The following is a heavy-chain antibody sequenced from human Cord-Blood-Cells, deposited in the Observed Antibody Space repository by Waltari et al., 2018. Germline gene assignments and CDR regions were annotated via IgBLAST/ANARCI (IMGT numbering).Heavy chain of an antibody. Sequence: EVQLLESGGGLVQPGGSLRLSCAASGLPFSSYAMSWVRQAPGKGLGWVSAIVGSGGRTYYADSVKGRFTISRDNSKNTLYLQMNSLRAEDTAVYYCAGGDSGHYWYFDLWGRGTLVTVSS. CDR1: GLPFSSYA. CDR3: AGGDSGHYWYFDL. CDR2: IVGSGGRT. J-gene: IGHJ2*01. V-gene: IGHV3-23*01. D-gene: IGHD3-16*01.